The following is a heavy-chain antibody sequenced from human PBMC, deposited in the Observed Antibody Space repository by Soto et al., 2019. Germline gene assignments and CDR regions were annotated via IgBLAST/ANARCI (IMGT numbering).Heavy chain of an antibody. CDR1: GFTFSSYG. Sequence: QVQLVESGGGVVQPGSSLRLSCAASGFTFSSYGRHWVRQAPGKGLEGVAVIWYDGSNKYYADSVKGRFTISRDNSKNTLYLQMNSLRAEDTAVYYCARAPYDPLGWFDPWGQGTLVTVSS. V-gene: IGHV3-33*01. CDR2: IWYDGSNK. CDR3: ARAPYDPLGWFDP. D-gene: IGHD3-22*01. J-gene: IGHJ5*02.